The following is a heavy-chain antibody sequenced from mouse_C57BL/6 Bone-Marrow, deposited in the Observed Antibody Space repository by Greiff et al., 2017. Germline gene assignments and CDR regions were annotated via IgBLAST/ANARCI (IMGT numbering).Heavy chain of an antibody. CDR2: IDPSDSYT. J-gene: IGHJ3*01. Sequence: QVQLQQPGAELVRPGTSVKLSCKASGYTFTSYWMHWVKQRPGQGLEWIGVIDPSDSYTTYNQKFKGKATLTVDTSSSPAYMQLSSLTSEDSAVYYCASAPDSWFAYWGQGTLVTVSA. V-gene: IGHV1-59*01. D-gene: IGHD2-13*01. CDR1: GYTFTSYW. CDR3: ASAPDSWFAY.